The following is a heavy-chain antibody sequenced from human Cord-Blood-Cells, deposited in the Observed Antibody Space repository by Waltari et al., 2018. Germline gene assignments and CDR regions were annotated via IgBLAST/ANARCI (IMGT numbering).Heavy chain of an antibody. Sequence: QVQLVQSGAEVKKPGSSVKVSCKASGGTFSSYAISWVRQAPGQGLEWVGGIIPIFGKANHAQKVQGKVTITADESTSKAYMEPSRLRSEDPAVYYCARDDGTWGGSFDIWGQGTMVTGFS. J-gene: IGHJ3*02. V-gene: IGHV1-69*01. CDR2: IIPIFGKA. CDR3: ARDDGTWGGSFDI. D-gene: IGHD3-16*01. CDR1: GGTFSSYA.